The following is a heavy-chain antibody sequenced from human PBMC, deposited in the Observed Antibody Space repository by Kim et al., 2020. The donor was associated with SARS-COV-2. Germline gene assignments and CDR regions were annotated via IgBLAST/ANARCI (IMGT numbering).Heavy chain of an antibody. V-gene: IGHV3-48*04. CDR2: ISSSGATI. Sequence: GGSLRLSCTASGFTFSSYTMNWVRQAPGKGLEWLSYISSSGATIYDADSVKGRFTISRDNAKNSLYLQMNSLTAEDTAVYYCARDSDSGSSAYFYYGMDV. J-gene: IGHJ6*01. CDR3: ARDSDSGSSAYFYYGMDV. CDR1: GFTFSSYT. D-gene: IGHD3-10*01.